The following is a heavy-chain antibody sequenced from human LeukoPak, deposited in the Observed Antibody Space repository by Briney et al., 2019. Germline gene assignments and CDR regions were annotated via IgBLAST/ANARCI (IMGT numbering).Heavy chain of an antibody. CDR2: INSNSGGT. D-gene: IGHD3-10*01. V-gene: IGHV1-2*02. CDR3: ARGRAGDY. CDR1: GYTFTGYS. Sequence: ASVKVSCKASGYTFTGYSIHWMRQAPGQGLEWMGWINSNSGGTIYAQKFQGRVTMTRDTSISTAYMELSRLTSDDTAVYYCARGRAGDYWGQGTLVTVSS. J-gene: IGHJ4*02.